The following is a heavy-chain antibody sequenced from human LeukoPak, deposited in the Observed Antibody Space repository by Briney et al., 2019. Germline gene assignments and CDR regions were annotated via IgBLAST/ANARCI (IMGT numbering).Heavy chain of an antibody. V-gene: IGHV3-48*03. CDR1: GFRFSSYE. Sequence: SGGSLRLSCAAAGFRFSSYEMNWVRKAPGRGLEWVSYIGNTGRTIYYVDSVKGRFTVSRDNAKNSLYLQMNSLRAEDTAVYYCAKAGKYQLPRSDFDYWGQGTLVTVSS. CDR3: AKAGKYQLPRSDFDY. CDR2: IGNTGRTI. D-gene: IGHD2-2*01. J-gene: IGHJ4*02.